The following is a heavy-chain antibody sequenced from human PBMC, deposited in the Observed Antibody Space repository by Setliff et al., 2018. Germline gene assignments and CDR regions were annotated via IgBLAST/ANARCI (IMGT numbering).Heavy chain of an antibody. CDR3: ARGRGSLGYCSGGFCYSGYYYYMDV. CDR2: ISAYNGNT. J-gene: IGHJ6*03. V-gene: IGHV1-18*01. CDR1: GYTFTSYG. Sequence: ASVKVSCKASGYTFTSYGISWVRQAPGQGLEWMGWISAYNGNTNYAQKLQGRVTMTTDTSTSTAYMELRSLRAEDTAVYYCARGRGSLGYCSGGFCYSGYYYYMDVWGKGTTVTVSS. D-gene: IGHD2-15*01.